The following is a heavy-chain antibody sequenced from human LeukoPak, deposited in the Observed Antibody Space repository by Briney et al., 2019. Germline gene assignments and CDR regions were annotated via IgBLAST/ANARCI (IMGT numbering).Heavy chain of an antibody. J-gene: IGHJ6*04. CDR3: ARDVVVVPAAHYGMDV. CDR2: IWYDGSNK. CDR1: GFTFSSYG. Sequence: PGGSLRLSCAASGFTFSSYGMHWVRQAPGKGLEWVAVIWYDGSNKYYADSVKGRFTISRGNSKNTLYLQMNSLRAEDTAVYYCARDVVVVPAAHYGMDVWGKGTTVTVSS. V-gene: IGHV3-33*01. D-gene: IGHD2-2*01.